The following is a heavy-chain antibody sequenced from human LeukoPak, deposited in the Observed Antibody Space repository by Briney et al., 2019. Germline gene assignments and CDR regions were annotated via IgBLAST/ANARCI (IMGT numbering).Heavy chain of an antibody. J-gene: IGHJ4*02. CDR2: INHSGST. V-gene: IGHV4-34*01. CDR3: ASHEYSSSSHDY. D-gene: IGHD6-6*01. Sequence: SETLSLTCTASGGSISSYYWSWIRQPPGKGLEWIGEINHSGSTNYNPSLKSRVTISVDTSKNQFSLKLSSVTAADTAVYYCASHEYSSSSHDYWGQGTLVTVSS. CDR1: GGSISSYY.